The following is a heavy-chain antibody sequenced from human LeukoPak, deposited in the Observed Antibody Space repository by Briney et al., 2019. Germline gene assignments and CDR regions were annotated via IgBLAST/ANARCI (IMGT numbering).Heavy chain of an antibody. V-gene: IGHV3-30*02. Sequence: GGSLRLSCAASGFTFTSYGMHWVRQAPGKGLEWVAFIRHDESNKYFADSVKGRFTLSRDNSKNTLFLQINSLRPEDTAVYCCAKDGVRGGGPSYFDYWSQGTLVTVSS. CDR3: AKDGVRGGGPSYFDY. CDR2: IRHDESNK. D-gene: IGHD2-15*01. J-gene: IGHJ4*02. CDR1: GFTFTSYG.